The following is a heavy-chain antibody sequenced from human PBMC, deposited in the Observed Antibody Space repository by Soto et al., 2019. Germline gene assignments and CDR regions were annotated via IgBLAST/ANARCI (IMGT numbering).Heavy chain of an antibody. CDR2: IDPSDSQT. D-gene: IGHD3-22*01. Sequence: PGEFLKISCKGAGYSFADYWITWVRQKPGKGLEWMGRIDPSDSQTYYSPSFRGHVTISVTKSITTVFLQWSSLRASDTAMYYCARQIYDSDTGPNFQYYFDSWGQGTPVTVSS. CDR3: ARQIYDSDTGPNFQYYFDS. CDR1: GYSFADYW. V-gene: IGHV5-10-1*01. J-gene: IGHJ4*02.